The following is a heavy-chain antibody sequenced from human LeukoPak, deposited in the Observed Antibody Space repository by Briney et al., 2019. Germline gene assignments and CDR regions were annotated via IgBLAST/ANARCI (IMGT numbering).Heavy chain of an antibody. Sequence: GGSLRLSCAASGFTFSSNYMHWVRQAPEKGLVWVSRINTDGSDRTHSDFVEGRFTISRDNAKNTLYLEMNSLRAEDTAVYYCARALRSPGDSGLDYWGQGALVTVSS. CDR1: GFTFSSNY. D-gene: IGHD3-10*01. CDR2: INTDGSDR. V-gene: IGHV3-74*03. J-gene: IGHJ4*02. CDR3: ARALRSPGDSGLDY.